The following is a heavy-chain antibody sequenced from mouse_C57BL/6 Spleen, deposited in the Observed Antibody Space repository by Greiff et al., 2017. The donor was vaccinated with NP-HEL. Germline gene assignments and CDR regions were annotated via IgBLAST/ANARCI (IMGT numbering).Heavy chain of an antibody. D-gene: IGHD1-1*01. CDR1: GYTFTSYG. CDR2: IYPRSGNT. J-gene: IGHJ2*01. V-gene: IGHV1-81*01. CDR3: ARSFITTVVADFDY. Sequence: QVQLQQPGAELVKPGASVKLSCKASGYTFTSYGISWVKQRTGQGLEWIGEIYPRSGNTYYNEKFKGKATLTADKSSSTAYMELRSLTSEDSAVYFCARSFITTVVADFDYWGQGTTLTVSS.